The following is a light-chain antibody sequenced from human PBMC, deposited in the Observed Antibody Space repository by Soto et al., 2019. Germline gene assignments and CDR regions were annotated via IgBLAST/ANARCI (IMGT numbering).Light chain of an antibody. Sequence: DVVMTQSPLSLPVTLGQPASISCRSSRSLVYSDGNAYLNWFQQRPGQSPRRLIYKASNRDTGXXDRFVGXGSGAXXXLXXXXVEAXDVRXXXXXQATHWPPTFGRGTRVEIK. CDR2: KAS. CDR3: XQATHWPPT. CDR1: RSLVYSDGNAY. V-gene: IGKV2-30*01. J-gene: IGKJ1*01.